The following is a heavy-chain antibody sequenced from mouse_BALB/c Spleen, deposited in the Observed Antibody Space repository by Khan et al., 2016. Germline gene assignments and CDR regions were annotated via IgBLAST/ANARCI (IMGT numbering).Heavy chain of an antibody. CDR2: ISYDGSN. CDR3: ARDGNYWFAY. J-gene: IGHJ3*01. Sequence: EVQLQESGPGLVKPSQSLSLTCSVTGYSITSGYYWNWIRQFPGNKLEWMGYISYDGSNNYNPSLKNRISITRDTSKNQFFLKLNSVTTEDTATXSCARDGNYWFAYWGQGTLVTVSA. V-gene: IGHV3-6*02. CDR1: GYSITSGYY. D-gene: IGHD2-1*01.